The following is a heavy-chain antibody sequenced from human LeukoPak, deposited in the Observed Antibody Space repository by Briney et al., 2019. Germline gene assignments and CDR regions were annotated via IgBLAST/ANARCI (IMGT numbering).Heavy chain of an antibody. V-gene: IGHV3-23*01. J-gene: IGHJ5*02. CDR2: IRSNGGDT. Sequence: GGSLRLSCAASGFTFREYSTSWVRQAPGKGLEWVSNIRSNGGDTYYTDSVKGRFTISRDNSKNTLYLEMNSLRAGDTAVYYCAKGGDTTWFDPWGQGTLVTVSS. CDR3: AKGGDTTWFDP. CDR1: GFTFREYS. D-gene: IGHD1-14*01.